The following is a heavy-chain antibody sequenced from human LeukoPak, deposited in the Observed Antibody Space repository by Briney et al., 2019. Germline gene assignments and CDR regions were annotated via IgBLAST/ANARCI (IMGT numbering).Heavy chain of an antibody. CDR3: ARWGHNDSSGYLGFDY. CDR1: GFTFSSYS. Sequence: GGSLRLSCAASGFTFSSYSMNWVRQAPGKGLEWVSSISSSSSYIYYADSVKGRFTISRDNAKNSLYLQMNSLRAEDTAVYYCARWGHNDSSGYLGFDYWGQGTLVTVSS. CDR2: ISSSSSYI. D-gene: IGHD3-22*01. J-gene: IGHJ4*02. V-gene: IGHV3-21*01.